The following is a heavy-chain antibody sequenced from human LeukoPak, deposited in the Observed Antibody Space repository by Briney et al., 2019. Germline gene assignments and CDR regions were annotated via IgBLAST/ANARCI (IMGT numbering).Heavy chain of an antibody. V-gene: IGHV5-51*01. CDR2: IYPGDSAN. CDR3: ASLLGRGNTEHY. D-gene: IGHD3-10*01. Sequence: GEPLKISGKGSGSSFTSYWIGWVRQMPGKGLEWLRIIYPGDSANKYSPSFRGQVTFSANNYISLAFLKWSVLNASATSIYYCASLLGRGNTEHYWGRGTLVTVSS. J-gene: IGHJ4*02. CDR1: GSSFTSYW.